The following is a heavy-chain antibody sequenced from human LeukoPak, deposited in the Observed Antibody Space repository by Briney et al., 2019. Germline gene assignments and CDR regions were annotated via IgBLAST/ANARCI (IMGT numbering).Heavy chain of an antibody. CDR3: ARESPHTFYFDY. V-gene: IGHV1-46*01. J-gene: IGHJ4*02. Sequence: ASVKVSCKASGYSFTTYHIHWVRQAPGQGLEWMGIINDSGTTIYPQKFQGRVTMTRDTSTSTVYMEVSSLRSEDTAVYYCARESPHTFYFDYWGQGTLVTVSS. CDR2: INDSGTT. D-gene: IGHD3-16*01. CDR1: GYSFTTYH.